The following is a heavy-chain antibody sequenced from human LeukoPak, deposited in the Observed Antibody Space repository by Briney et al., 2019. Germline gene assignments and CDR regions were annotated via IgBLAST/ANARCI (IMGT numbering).Heavy chain of an antibody. CDR1: EDTFTGYY. J-gene: IGHJ6*02. V-gene: IGHV1-2*02. D-gene: IGHD2-2*01. Sequence: VASVKVSCTASEDTFTGYYIHWVRQAPGQGLEWMGWVNPSNGVTEYAQEFQGRVTMTRDTSLSTAYMELSRLRSDDTAVYYCATDQCTRTNCYEDYYHGMDVWGQGTTVSVCS. CDR3: ATDQCTRTNCYEDYYHGMDV. CDR2: VNPSNGVT.